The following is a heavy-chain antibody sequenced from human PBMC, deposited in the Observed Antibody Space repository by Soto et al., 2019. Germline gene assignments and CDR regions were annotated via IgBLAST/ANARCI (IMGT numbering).Heavy chain of an antibody. CDR1: GFTFSSYS. J-gene: IGHJ3*02. V-gene: IGHV3-21*01. Sequence: EVQLVESGGGLVKPGGSLRLSCAASGFTFSSYSMNWVRQAPGEGMEWVSSITTYSTSIYYADSVKGRFTISRDNAKNSLFLQMNRLRAEDTAVYYCARGYGDYIPDAFNIWGQGTMVTVSS. D-gene: IGHD4-17*01. CDR2: ITTYSTSI. CDR3: ARGYGDYIPDAFNI.